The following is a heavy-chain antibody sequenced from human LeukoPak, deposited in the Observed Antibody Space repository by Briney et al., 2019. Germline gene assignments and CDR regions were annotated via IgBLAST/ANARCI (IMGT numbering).Heavy chain of an antibody. Sequence: GGSLRLSCAASGFTFGNYVMHWVRQAPGKGLEWVAVMAHDGSKTYYADSVKGRFTISRDNSKNTLYLQMNSLRPEDTAVYYCAKDGADLRYWYFDLWGRGTLVTVSS. CDR3: AKDGADLRYWYFDL. D-gene: IGHD3-16*01. V-gene: IGHV3-30*18. CDR1: GFTFGNYV. J-gene: IGHJ2*01. CDR2: MAHDGSKT.